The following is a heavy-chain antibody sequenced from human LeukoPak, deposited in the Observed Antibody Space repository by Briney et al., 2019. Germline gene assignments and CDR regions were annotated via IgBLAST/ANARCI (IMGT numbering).Heavy chain of an antibody. CDR3: AREPRYDNSDSGAF. J-gene: IGHJ3*01. Sequence: SETLSLTCTVSGGSISSSSYYWGWIRQPPGKGLEWIGSIYYSGSTYYNPSLKSRVTISVDTSKNQFSLKLSSVTAADTAVYYCAREPRYDNSDSGAFWGQGTVVTVSS. V-gene: IGHV4-39*02. CDR1: GGSISSSSYY. CDR2: IYYSGST. D-gene: IGHD3-22*01.